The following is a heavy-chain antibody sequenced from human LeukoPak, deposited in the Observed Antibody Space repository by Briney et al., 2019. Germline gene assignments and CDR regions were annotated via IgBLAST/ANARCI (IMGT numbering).Heavy chain of an antibody. CDR3: ARAFTICSGGSCYPYFDY. CDR2: INHSGST. D-gene: IGHD2-15*01. J-gene: IGHJ4*02. V-gene: IGHV4-34*01. CDR1: GGSFSGCY. Sequence: PSETLSLTCAVYGGSFSGCYWSWIRQPPGKGLEWIGEINHSGSTNYNPPLKSRVTISVDTSKNQFSLKLSSVTAADTAVYYCARAFTICSGGSCYPYFDYWGQGTLVTVSS.